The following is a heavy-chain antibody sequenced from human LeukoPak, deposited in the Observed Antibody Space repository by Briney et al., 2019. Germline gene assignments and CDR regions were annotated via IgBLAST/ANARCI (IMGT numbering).Heavy chain of an antibody. Sequence: GGSLRLSCAASGFTFSSYGMHWVRQAPGKGLEWVAVISYDGSNKYYADSVKGRFTISKDNSKNTLYLQMNSLRAEDTAVYYCAKDTDSNLDYWGQGTLVTVSS. CDR2: ISYDGSNK. CDR1: GFTFSSYG. CDR3: AKDTDSNLDY. V-gene: IGHV3-30*18. J-gene: IGHJ4*02. D-gene: IGHD4-11*01.